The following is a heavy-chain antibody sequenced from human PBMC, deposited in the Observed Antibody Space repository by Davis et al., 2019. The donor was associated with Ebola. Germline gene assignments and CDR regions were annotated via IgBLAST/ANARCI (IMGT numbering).Heavy chain of an antibody. V-gene: IGHV3-30*02. CDR3: AKDRYGSGSYFDY. CDR1: GFTFSSYG. Sequence: GESLKISCAASGFTFSSYGMHWVRQAPGKGLEWVAFIRYDGSNKYYADSVKGRFTISRDNSKNTLYLQMNSLRAEDTAVYYCAKDRYGSGSYFDYWGQGTLVTVSS. D-gene: IGHD3-10*01. CDR2: IRYDGSNK. J-gene: IGHJ4*02.